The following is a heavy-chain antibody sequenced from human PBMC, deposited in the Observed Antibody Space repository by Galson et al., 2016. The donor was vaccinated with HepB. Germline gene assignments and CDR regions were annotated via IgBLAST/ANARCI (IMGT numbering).Heavy chain of an antibody. D-gene: IGHD6-19*01. J-gene: IGHJ6*02. CDR3: AKDMGKGVSFYFYGMDV. CDR1: GFTFHDYA. Sequence: SLRLSCAASGFTFHDYAMHWVRQAPGKGLEWVSGISWNSGAKGYGDSVKGRFTISRDSAKNSLFLHMESLRAEDTALYYCAKDMGKGVSFYFYGMDVWGQGTTVTVSS. V-gene: IGHV3-9*01. CDR2: ISWNSGAK.